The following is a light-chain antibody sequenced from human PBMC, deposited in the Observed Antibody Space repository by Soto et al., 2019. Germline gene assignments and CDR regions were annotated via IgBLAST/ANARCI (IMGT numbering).Light chain of an antibody. Sequence: EIVLTQSPGTLSLSPGERATLSCRASQSVRSNFLAWYQQKPGQAPRRLIYGASSRATGIPDRFSGSGSGTDFTLTISRLEPEDFAVYYCKQYGSSPTCGEGTRREIK. V-gene: IGKV3-20*01. CDR2: GAS. CDR1: QSVRSNF. CDR3: KQYGSSPT. J-gene: IGKJ5*01.